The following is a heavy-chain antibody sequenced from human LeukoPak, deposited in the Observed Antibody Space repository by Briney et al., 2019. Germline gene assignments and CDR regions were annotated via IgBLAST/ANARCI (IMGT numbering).Heavy chain of an antibody. D-gene: IGHD1-26*01. CDR1: GFTFSSYS. Sequence: GGSLRLSCAASGFTFSSYSMNWVRQAPGKGLEWVSSISSSSSYIYYADSVKGRFTISRDNAKNSLYLQMNSLRAEDTAVYYRARIRWETSWFDPWGQGTLVTVSS. CDR2: ISSSSSYI. V-gene: IGHV3-21*01. J-gene: IGHJ5*02. CDR3: ARIRWETSWFDP.